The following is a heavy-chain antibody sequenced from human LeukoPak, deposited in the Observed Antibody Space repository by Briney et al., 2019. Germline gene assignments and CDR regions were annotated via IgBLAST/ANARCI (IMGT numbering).Heavy chain of an antibody. V-gene: IGHV1-69*13. J-gene: IGHJ1*01. CDR3: ARDSSDIRSLIAR. Sequence: SVKVSCKASGGTFSKYTISWVRQRPGQGLEWMGGITPLFGTANYAQKFQGRVTITADESASTAYIELSSLRSEDTAVYYCARDSSDIRSLIARWGQGTLVTVSS. CDR2: ITPLFGTA. CDR1: GGTFSKYT. D-gene: IGHD2-15*01.